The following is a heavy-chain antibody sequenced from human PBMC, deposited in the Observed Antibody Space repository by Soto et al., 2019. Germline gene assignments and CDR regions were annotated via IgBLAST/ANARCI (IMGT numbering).Heavy chain of an antibody. J-gene: IGHJ4*02. CDR1: GFTFSKYG. CDR2: IISSGVDT. V-gene: IGHV3-23*01. CDR3: AKGGGNYLDY. D-gene: IGHD3-10*01. Sequence: PGGSLRLSCAASGFTFSKYGMTWVRQVSGKGLEWVSTIISSGVDTYYADSMKGRFAISRDNSKNTLYLQMNSLRTDDTAVYYCAKGGGNYLDYWAREPWSPSPQ.